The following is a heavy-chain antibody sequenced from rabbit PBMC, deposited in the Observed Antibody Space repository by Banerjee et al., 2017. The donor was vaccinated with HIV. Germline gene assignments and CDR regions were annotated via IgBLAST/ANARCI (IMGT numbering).Heavy chain of an antibody. CDR1: GFSFSDNYY. V-gene: IGHV1S45*01. D-gene: IGHD6-1*01. Sequence: QQQLEESGGGLVQPEGSLTLTCTASGFSFSDNYYMCWVRQAPGKGLEWIACIYGSTSGNTWYASWAKGRFTISKTSSTTVTLQMTSLTDADTATYFCARVDVGYVNYGYAINLWGPGTLVTVS. J-gene: IGHJ4*01. CDR2: IYGSTSGNT. CDR3: ARVDVGYVNYGYAINL.